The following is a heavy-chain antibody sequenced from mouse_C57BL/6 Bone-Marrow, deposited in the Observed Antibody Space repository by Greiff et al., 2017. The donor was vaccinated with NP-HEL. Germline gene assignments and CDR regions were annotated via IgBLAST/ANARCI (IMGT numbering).Heavy chain of an antibody. V-gene: IGHV5-12*01. CDR2: ISNGGGST. Sequence: EVQLVESGGGLVQPGGSLKLSCAASGFTFSDYYMYWVRQTPEKRLEWVAYISNGGGSTYYPDTVKGRFTISRDNAKNTLYLQMSRLKSEDTAMYYCARLLYYYGSSEYFDVWGTGTTVTVSS. D-gene: IGHD1-1*01. J-gene: IGHJ1*03. CDR1: GFTFSDYY. CDR3: ARLLYYYGSSEYFDV.